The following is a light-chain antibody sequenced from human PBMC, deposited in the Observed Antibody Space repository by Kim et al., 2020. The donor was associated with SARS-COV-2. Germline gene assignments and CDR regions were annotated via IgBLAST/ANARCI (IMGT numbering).Light chain of an antibody. J-gene: IGKJ1*01. CDR1: QTVSSSS. CDR3: QQDGSSPET. Sequence: EIVLSQSPGTLSLSPGQRATLSCRASQTVSSSSLAWYQQKPGQAPRLLIYAASSRATDVPDRFSGSGSGTDFTLTISRLEPEDFTVYYCQQDGSSPETFGQGTKVDIK. CDR2: AAS. V-gene: IGKV3-20*01.